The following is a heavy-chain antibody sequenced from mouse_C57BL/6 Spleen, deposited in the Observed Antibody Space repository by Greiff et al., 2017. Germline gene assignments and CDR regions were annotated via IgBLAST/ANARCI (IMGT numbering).Heavy chain of an antibody. D-gene: IGHD4-1*01. Sequence: QVQLKQSGPELVKPGASVKISCKASGYAFSSSWMNWVKQRPGKGLEWIGRIYPGDGDTNNNGKFKGKATLTADKSSSTAYMQLSSLTSEDAAVYFCARNARTGYAMDYWGQGTSVTVSS. CDR2: IYPGDGDT. V-gene: IGHV1-82*01. CDR3: ARNARTGYAMDY. J-gene: IGHJ4*01. CDR1: GYAFSSSW.